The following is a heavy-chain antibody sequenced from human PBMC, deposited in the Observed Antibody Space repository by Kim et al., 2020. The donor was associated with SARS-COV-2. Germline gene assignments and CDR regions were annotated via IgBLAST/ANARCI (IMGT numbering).Heavy chain of an antibody. J-gene: IGHJ5*02. CDR2: INPNSGGT. D-gene: IGHD2-21*02. V-gene: IGHV1-2*02. CDR1: GYTFTGYY. CDR3: ARDYSMVVTVITHWFDP. Sequence: ASVKVSCKASGYTFTGYYMHWVRQAPGQGLEWMGWINPNSGGTNYAQKFQGRVTMTRDTSIITAYMELSRLRSDDTAVYYCARDYSMVVTVITHWFDPWGQGTLVTVSS.